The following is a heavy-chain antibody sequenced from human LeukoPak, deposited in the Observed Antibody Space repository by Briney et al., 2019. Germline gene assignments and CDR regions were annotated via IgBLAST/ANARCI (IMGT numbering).Heavy chain of an antibody. Sequence: PGGSLRLSCTASGFTFGDYAMSWIRQAPGKGLDWVGFIRSKAYGETADYAASVKGRFTISRDDSKAIAYLQMNSLKTEDTAVYHCTRDRGAYNLYDYWGQGTLVTVSS. CDR3: TRDRGAYNLYDY. CDR1: GFTFGDYA. CDR2: IRSKAYGETA. D-gene: IGHD1-1*01. V-gene: IGHV3-49*03. J-gene: IGHJ4*02.